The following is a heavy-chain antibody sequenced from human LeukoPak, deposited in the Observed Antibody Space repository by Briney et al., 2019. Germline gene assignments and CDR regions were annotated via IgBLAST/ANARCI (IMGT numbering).Heavy chain of an antibody. Sequence: WGSLRLSCAASGFTFSSYSMNWVRQAPGKGQERVSSICSSSSYIYYADSVKGRFTIFRVNATNSLYLQMNSLRAEDTAVYYCARDQGDYGSLQTYYYYYGMDVWGQGTTVTVSS. CDR1: GFTFSSYS. CDR3: ARDQGDYGSLQTYYYYYGMDV. CDR2: ICSSSSYI. J-gene: IGHJ6*02. V-gene: IGHV3-21*01. D-gene: IGHD4-17*01.